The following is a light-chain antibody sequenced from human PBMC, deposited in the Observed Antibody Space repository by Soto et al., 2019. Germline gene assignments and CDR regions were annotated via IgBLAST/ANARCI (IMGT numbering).Light chain of an antibody. J-gene: IGLJ3*02. CDR1: SSDVGAYHS. Sequence: QSVLTQPASVSGSPGQSFTISCTGTSSDVGAYHSVSWYQQHPGKAPKLIIFDVSNRPSGVSNRFSGSKSGNTASRTISGLQAEDEADYYCSSFTDTGTVMFGGGTQLTVL. CDR3: SSFTDTGTVM. V-gene: IGLV2-14*03. CDR2: DVS.